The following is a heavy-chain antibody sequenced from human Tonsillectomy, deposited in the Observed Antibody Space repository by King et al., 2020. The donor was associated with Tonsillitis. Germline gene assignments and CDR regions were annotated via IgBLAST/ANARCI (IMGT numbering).Heavy chain of an antibody. CDR3: AAGLGRTNGDS. Sequence: VQLVESGGGLVKPGESLTLSCAASGFSFNNAWMTWVRQAPGKGVEWGGRIYCESDGAPTDYGAPVKGRFTISRDDSKSTLYLQMNNLKAEDTAVYYCAAGLGRTNGDSWGQGTLVTVSS. J-gene: IGHJ5*01. CDR2: IYCESDGAPT. D-gene: IGHD1-14*01. CDR1: GFSFNNAW. V-gene: IGHV3-15*01.